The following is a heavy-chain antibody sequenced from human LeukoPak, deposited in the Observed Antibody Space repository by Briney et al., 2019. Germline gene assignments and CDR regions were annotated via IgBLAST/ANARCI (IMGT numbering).Heavy chain of an antibody. CDR3: ARDGYWNYSYWFDP. CDR2: IIPILGIA. J-gene: IGHJ5*02. V-gene: IGHV1-69*04. CDR1: GGTFSSYT. D-gene: IGHD1-7*01. Sequence: GASVKVSCKXSGGTFSSYTISWVRQAPGQGLEWMGRIIPILGIANYAQKFQGRVTITADKSTSTAYMELSSLRSEDTAVYYCARDGYWNYSYWFDPWGQRTLVTVSS.